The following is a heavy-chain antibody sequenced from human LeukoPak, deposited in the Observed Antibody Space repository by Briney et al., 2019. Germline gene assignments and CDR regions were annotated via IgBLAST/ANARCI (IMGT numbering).Heavy chain of an antibody. CDR3: ANPRQPESGGYYAYDI. CDR2: ISGGGHHT. D-gene: IGHD2-15*01. Sequence: GGSLTLSCAPSGFTFSSYAMTWARQARGGGLEWVSTISGGGHHTYYGDSVKGRHTIYRDNYDNTLYPLLHSVRAEDSPIFYCANPRQPESGGYYAYDIWGQGTMVTVSS. V-gene: IGHV3-23*01. J-gene: IGHJ3*02. CDR1: GFTFSSYA.